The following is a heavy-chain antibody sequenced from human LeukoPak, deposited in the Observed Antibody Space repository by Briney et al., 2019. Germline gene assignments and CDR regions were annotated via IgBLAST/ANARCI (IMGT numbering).Heavy chain of an antibody. Sequence: ASVKVSCTASGYTFTGYYMHWVRQAPGQGLEWMGWINPNSGGTNYAQKFQGRVTMTRDTSISTAYMELSRLRSDDTAVYYCARRGLKYYDSSGYYRHWGQGTLVTVSS. CDR3: ARRGLKYYDSSGYYRH. CDR1: GYTFTGYY. CDR2: INPNSGGT. J-gene: IGHJ4*02. V-gene: IGHV1-2*02. D-gene: IGHD3-22*01.